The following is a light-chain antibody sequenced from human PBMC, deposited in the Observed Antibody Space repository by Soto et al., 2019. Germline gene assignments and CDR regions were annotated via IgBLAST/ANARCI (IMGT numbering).Light chain of an antibody. CDR2: DVS. J-gene: IGLJ1*01. CDR1: SGDIGDYNY. V-gene: IGLV2-14*01. Sequence: QSALTQPASVSGSPVQSITISCVGTSGDIGDYNYVSWYQQHPGKVPKVIIYDVSNRPSGVSYRFSGTKSGNTASLTVSGLQAEDEADYYCCSYTSSGTLIFGTGTKVTVL. CDR3: CSYTSSGTLI.